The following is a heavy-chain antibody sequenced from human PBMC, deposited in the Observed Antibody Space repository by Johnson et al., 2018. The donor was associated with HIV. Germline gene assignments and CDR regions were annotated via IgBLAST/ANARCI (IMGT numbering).Heavy chain of an antibody. Sequence: VQLVESGGGLVQPGGSLRPSCPASGFTFSSYAMHWVRQAPGKGLEYVSAISSNGGSTYYANSVTGRFTISRDNSKNTMSLQQGSLRADDMAVYYCARTYYYDSSGYYSAFDIWGQGTMVTVSS. CDR1: GFTFSSYA. CDR3: ARTYYYDSSGYYSAFDI. D-gene: IGHD3-22*01. V-gene: IGHV3-64*01. J-gene: IGHJ3*02. CDR2: ISSNGGST.